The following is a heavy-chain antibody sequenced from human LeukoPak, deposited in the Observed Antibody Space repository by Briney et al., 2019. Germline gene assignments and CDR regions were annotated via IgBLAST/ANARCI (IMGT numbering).Heavy chain of an antibody. CDR3: ARGYSTGSKRFSMYYNMDV. J-gene: IGHJ6*03. D-gene: IGHD1-26*01. CDR2: VHYSGST. CDR1: GGSMTSYF. Sequence: PSETLSLTCSVSGGSMTSYFWSWIRQAPGKGLEHIGYVHYSGSTNYNPSLKSRLTIPVDTSKRQFFLRLTSVTAADTAVYYCARGYSTGSKRFSMYYNMDVWGKGTTVTVSS. V-gene: IGHV4-59*01.